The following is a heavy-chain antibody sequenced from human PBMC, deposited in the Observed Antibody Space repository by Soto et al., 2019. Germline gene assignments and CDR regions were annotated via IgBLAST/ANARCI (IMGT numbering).Heavy chain of an antibody. CDR3: ARAGYIAAAGTGFDY. Sequence: SVKVSCKASGGTFSSYAISWVRQAPGQGLEWMGGIIPIFGTANYAQKFQGRVTITAGESTSTAYMELSSLRSEDTAVYYCARAGYIAAAGTGFDYWGQGTLVTVPS. CDR2: IIPIFGTA. D-gene: IGHD6-13*01. CDR1: GGTFSSYA. V-gene: IGHV1-69*13. J-gene: IGHJ4*02.